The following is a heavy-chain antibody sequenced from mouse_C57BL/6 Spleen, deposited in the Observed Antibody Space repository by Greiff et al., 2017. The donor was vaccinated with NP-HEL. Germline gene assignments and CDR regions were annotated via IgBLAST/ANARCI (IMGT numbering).Heavy chain of an antibody. Sequence: QVQLQQPGAELVKPGASVKMSCKASGYTFTSYWITWVKQRPGQGLEWIGDIYPGSGSTNYNEKFKSKATLTVDTSSSTAYMQLSSLKSEDSAVYYCARTGDYDVRNYAMDYWGQGTSVTVSS. CDR1: GYTFTSYW. J-gene: IGHJ4*01. V-gene: IGHV1-55*01. CDR2: IYPGSGST. CDR3: ARTGDYDVRNYAMDY. D-gene: IGHD2-4*01.